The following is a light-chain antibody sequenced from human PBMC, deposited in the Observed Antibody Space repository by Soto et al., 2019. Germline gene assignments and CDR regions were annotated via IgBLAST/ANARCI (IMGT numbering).Light chain of an antibody. CDR1: SSDVGGYNY. J-gene: IGLJ1*01. CDR3: SSYARSKGV. Sequence: QSVLTQPPSASGSPGQSVTISCTGTSSDVGGYNYVSWYQQHPGKAPKLMIYEVSKRPSGVPDRFSGSKSGNTASLTVSGLQAEDDADYYCSSYARSKGVFGTGTKLTVL. CDR2: EVS. V-gene: IGLV2-8*01.